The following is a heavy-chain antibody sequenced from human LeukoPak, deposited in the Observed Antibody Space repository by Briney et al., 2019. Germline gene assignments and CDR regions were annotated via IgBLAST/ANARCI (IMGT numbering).Heavy chain of an antibody. J-gene: IGHJ3*02. CDR3: AAVLYYYDSSGYYRVDGAFDI. V-gene: IGHV1-58*02. CDR2: IVVGSGNT. CDR1: GFTFTSSA. D-gene: IGHD3-22*01. Sequence: GTSVKVSCKASGFTFTSSAMQWVRQARGQPLEWIGWIVVGSGNTNYAQKFQERVTITRDMSTSTAYMELSSLRSEDTAVYYCAAVLYYYDSSGYYRVDGAFDIWGQGTMVTVSS.